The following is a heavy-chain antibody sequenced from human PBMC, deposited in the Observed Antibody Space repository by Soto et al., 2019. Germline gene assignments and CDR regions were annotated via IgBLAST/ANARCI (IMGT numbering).Heavy chain of an antibody. D-gene: IGHD3-10*01. CDR2: ISGSGGST. CDR3: APHLWFGELNY. CDR1: GFTFSSYA. V-gene: IGHV3-23*01. Sequence: GGSLRLSCGASGFTFSSYAMSWVRQAPGKGLEWVSAISGSGGSTYYADSVKGRFTISRDNSKNTLYLQMNSLRAEDTAVYYCAPHLWFGELNYWGQGTLVTVSS. J-gene: IGHJ4*02.